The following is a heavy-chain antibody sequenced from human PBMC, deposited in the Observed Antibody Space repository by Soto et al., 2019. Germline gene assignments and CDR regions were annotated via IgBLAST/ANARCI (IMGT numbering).Heavy chain of an antibody. Sequence: GESLKISCKGSGYSFTSYWIGWVRQMPGKGLEWMGIIYPGDSDTRYSPSFQGQVTISADKSISTAYLQWSSLKASDTAMYYFARTSAAGKYYFGMDVWGQGTKVTVSS. D-gene: IGHD6-13*01. CDR2: IYPGDSDT. J-gene: IGHJ6*02. V-gene: IGHV5-51*01. CDR1: GYSFTSYW. CDR3: ARTSAAGKYYFGMDV.